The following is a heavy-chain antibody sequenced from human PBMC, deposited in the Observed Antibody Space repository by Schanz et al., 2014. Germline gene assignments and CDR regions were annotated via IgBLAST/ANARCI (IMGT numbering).Heavy chain of an antibody. V-gene: IGHV3-9*01. Sequence: EEQVVESGGGLVQPGRSLRLSCVASGFRFDDYAMHWVRQAPGKGLEWVSGMSWNAGSLGYVDSVKGRFTISRDNSKDTLYLQMSGLTPEDTAVYYCARGPIPIQGVPMDFWGQGTLVTVSS. D-gene: IGHD3-10*01. CDR3: ARGPIPIQGVPMDF. CDR1: GFRFDDYA. CDR2: MSWNAGSL. J-gene: IGHJ4*02.